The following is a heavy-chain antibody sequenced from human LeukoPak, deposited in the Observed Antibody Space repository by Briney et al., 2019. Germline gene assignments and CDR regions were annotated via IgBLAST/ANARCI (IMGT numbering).Heavy chain of an antibody. CDR3: ARGGNWKEKAFDI. CDR1: GFTFSSYV. V-gene: IGHV3-30*04. J-gene: IGHJ3*02. Sequence: GGSLRLSCAASGFTFSSYVMHWVRQAPGKGLEWVAIISYDGSNEYYADSVKGRFTISRDNSKNTLYLQMNSLRSDDTAVYYCARGGNWKEKAFDIWGQGTMLTVSS. CDR2: ISYDGSNE. D-gene: IGHD1-20*01.